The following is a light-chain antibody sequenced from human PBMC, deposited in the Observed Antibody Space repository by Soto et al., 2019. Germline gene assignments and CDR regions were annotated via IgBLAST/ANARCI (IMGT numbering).Light chain of an antibody. CDR2: GNN. CDR3: QSFDNSLSGVV. Sequence: QSVLTQPLSVSGAPGQRVTISCTGNSSNIGAGYDVHWYRQLPETAPKLLIYGNNNRPSGVPDRFSGSKSGTSASLATTGLQAEDEADYYCQSFDNSLSGVVFGEGTKLTVL. V-gene: IGLV1-40*01. CDR1: SSNIGAGYD. J-gene: IGLJ2*01.